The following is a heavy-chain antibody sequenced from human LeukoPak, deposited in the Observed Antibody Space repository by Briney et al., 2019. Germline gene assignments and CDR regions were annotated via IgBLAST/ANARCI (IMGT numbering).Heavy chain of an antibody. J-gene: IGHJ3*02. V-gene: IGHV3-30*01. CDR1: GFTFSSYA. CDR2: ISYDGSNK. CDR3: ARPVVPAAIRLADAFDI. Sequence: QPGGSLRLSCAASGFTFSSYAMHWVRQAPGKGLEWVAVISYDGSNKYYADSVKGRFTISRDNSKNTLYLQMNSLRAEDTAVYYCARPVVPAAIRLADAFDIWGQGTMVTVSS. D-gene: IGHD2-2*01.